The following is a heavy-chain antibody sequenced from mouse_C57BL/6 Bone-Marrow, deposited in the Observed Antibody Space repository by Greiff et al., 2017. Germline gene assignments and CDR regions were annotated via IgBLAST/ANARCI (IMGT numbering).Heavy chain of an antibody. D-gene: IGHD2-4*01. CDR2: IDPEDGDT. V-gene: IGHV14-1*01. CDR1: GFNIKDYY. Sequence: EVQLQQSGAELVRPGASVKLSCTASGFNIKDYYMHWVKQRPEQGLEWIGRIDPEDGDTEYAPKFQGKATMTADTSSNTAYLQLSSLTSEDTAVYYCTPIYYDYQAWFAYWGQGTLVTVSA. J-gene: IGHJ3*01. CDR3: TPIYYDYQAWFAY.